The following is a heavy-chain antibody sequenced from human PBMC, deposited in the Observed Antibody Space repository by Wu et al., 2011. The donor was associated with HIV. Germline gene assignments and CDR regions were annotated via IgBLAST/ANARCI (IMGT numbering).Heavy chain of an antibody. D-gene: IGHD2-2*01. CDR3: ARGDIVIVPAANFAI. Sequence: QVQLVQSGTEVKKPGASVKVSCEASGYTFTGYYMHWVRQAPGQGLEWMGWINPNSGGTKYAQKFQGRVTMTRDTSISTGYMELSRLRSDDTAVYYCARGDIVIVPAANFAIWGQGTNGHRLF. J-gene: IGHJ3*02. CDR2: INPNSGGT. V-gene: IGHV1-2*02. CDR1: GYTFTGYY.